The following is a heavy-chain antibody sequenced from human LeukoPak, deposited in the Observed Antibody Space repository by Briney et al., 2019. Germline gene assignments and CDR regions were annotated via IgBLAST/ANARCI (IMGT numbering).Heavy chain of an antibody. CDR3: ARDDVVAGYDY. D-gene: IGHD2-21*01. Sequence: APVKVSCKASGYTFTNYDINWVRQAAGQGLEWMGWMNPNSGNTGYAQKFQGRVTMTRNTSISTAYMELRSLRSDDTAVYYCARDDVVAGYDYWGQGTLVTVSS. J-gene: IGHJ4*02. V-gene: IGHV1-8*01. CDR2: MNPNSGNT. CDR1: GYTFTNYD.